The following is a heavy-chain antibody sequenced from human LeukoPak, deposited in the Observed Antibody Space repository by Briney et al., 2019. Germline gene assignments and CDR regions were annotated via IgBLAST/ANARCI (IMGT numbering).Heavy chain of an antibody. Sequence: SETLSLTCTVSGGSISSYYWSWIRQPPGKGLEWIGYIYYSGSTNYNPSLKSRVTISGDTSKNQFSLKLSSVTAADTAVYYCAASGGSYATTVDYWGQGTLVTVSS. V-gene: IGHV4-59*01. CDR2: IYYSGST. J-gene: IGHJ4*02. CDR1: GGSISSYY. CDR3: AASGGSYATTVDY. D-gene: IGHD1-26*01.